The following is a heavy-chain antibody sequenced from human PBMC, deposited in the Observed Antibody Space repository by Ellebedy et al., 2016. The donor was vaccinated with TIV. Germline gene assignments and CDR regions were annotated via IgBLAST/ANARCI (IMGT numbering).Heavy chain of an antibody. D-gene: IGHD6-19*01. Sequence: PGGSLRLSCAASRFTFSNYWMHRVRQAPGKGPVWVSRINIYGSSTSYADSVKGRFTISRDNAKNTLYLQMNSLRAEDTAVYYCARAGSGGWEAYFDLWGRGTLVTVSS. CDR1: RFTFSNYW. CDR3: ARAGSGGWEAYFDL. CDR2: INIYGSST. V-gene: IGHV3-74*01. J-gene: IGHJ2*01.